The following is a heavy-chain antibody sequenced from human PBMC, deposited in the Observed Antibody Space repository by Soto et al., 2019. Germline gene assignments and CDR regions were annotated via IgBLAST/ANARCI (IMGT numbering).Heavy chain of an antibody. V-gene: IGHV3-30-3*01. J-gene: IGHJ6*02. CDR1: GFTFSSYA. D-gene: IGHD3-3*02. CDR3: ARSPTFSYYYGMDV. CDR2: ISYDGSNK. Sequence: QVQLVESGGGVVQHGRSLRLSCAASGFTFSSYAMHWVRQAPGKGLEWVAVISYDGSNKYYADSVKGRFTISRDNSKNTLYLQMNSLRAEDTAVYYCARSPTFSYYYGMDVWGQGTTVTVSS.